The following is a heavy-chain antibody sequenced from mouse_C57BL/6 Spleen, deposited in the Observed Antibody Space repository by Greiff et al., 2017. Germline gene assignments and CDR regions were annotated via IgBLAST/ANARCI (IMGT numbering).Heavy chain of an antibody. D-gene: IGHD2-12*01. CDR3: ANDGRYFEV. CDR1: GYAFSSSW. J-gene: IGHJ1*03. Sequence: VQLQQSGPELVKPGASVKISCKASGYAFSSSWLNWVNQRPGKGLEWIGRIYPGDGDTNYNGKFKGKATLTSDKSSSTAYMQLSSLTSEDSAVYFCANDGRYFEVWGTGTTVTVSS. CDR2: IYPGDGDT. V-gene: IGHV1-82*01.